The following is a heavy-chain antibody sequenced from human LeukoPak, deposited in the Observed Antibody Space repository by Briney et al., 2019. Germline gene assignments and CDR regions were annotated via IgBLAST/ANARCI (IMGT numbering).Heavy chain of an antibody. CDR3: AKDMHYDSSGYYCDAFDI. Sequence: GGSLRLSCAASGSTFSSYAMSWVRQAPGKGLEWVSAISGSGGSTYYADSVKGRFTISRDNSKNTLYLQMNSLRAEDTAVYYCAKDMHYDSSGYYCDAFDIWGQGTMVTVSS. CDR1: GSTFSSYA. J-gene: IGHJ3*02. V-gene: IGHV3-23*01. CDR2: ISGSGGST. D-gene: IGHD3-22*01.